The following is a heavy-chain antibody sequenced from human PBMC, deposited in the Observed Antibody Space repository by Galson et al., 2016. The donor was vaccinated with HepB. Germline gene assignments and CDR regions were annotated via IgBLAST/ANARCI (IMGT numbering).Heavy chain of an antibody. CDR3: ARVIAARFVTWVPDH. CDR2: ISSSSTYI. CDR1: GFIFSSYS. J-gene: IGHJ4*02. V-gene: IGHV3-21*01. D-gene: IGHD6-6*01. Sequence: SLRLSCAASGFIFSSYSMNWVRQAPGKGLEWVSSISSSSTYIKYADSVKGRCTISRDNAKNSLYLQLNSLRAEDTAVYYCARVIAARFVTWVPDHWGQGTLVTVSS.